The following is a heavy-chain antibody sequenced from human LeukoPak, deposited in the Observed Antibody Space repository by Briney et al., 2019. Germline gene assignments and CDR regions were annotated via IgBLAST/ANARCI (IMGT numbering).Heavy chain of an antibody. Sequence: PSETLSLTCAVYGGSFSGYYWSWIRQPPGKGLEWIGEINHSGSTNYNPSLKSRVTISVDTSKNQFSLKLSSVTAADTAVYYCARKQSGPYDYWGQGTLVTVSP. D-gene: IGHD3-3*01. CDR1: GGSFSGYY. CDR2: INHSGST. V-gene: IGHV4-34*01. J-gene: IGHJ4*02. CDR3: ARKQSGPYDY.